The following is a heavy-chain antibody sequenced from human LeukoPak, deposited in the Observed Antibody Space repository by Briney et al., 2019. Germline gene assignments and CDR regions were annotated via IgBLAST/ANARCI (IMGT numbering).Heavy chain of an antibody. CDR1: GYTFTSYW. Sequence: GESLKISCKGSGYTFTSYWIGWVRQMPGKGLEWMGIIYPGDSDTRYSPSFQGQVTISADKSISTAYLQWGSLKASDTAMYYCARRGIAAAGTSPNWFDPWGQGTLVTVSS. V-gene: IGHV5-51*01. J-gene: IGHJ5*02. D-gene: IGHD6-13*01. CDR3: ARRGIAAAGTSPNWFDP. CDR2: IYPGDSDT.